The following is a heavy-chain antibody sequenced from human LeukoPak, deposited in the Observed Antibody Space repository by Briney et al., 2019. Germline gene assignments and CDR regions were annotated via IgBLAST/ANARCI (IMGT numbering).Heavy chain of an antibody. CDR3: ARGNTAASHDFDY. CDR2: INPNSGDT. J-gene: IGHJ4*02. V-gene: IGHV1-2*02. Sequence: ASVKVSCKGSGYTFTGYYMHWVRQAPGQGLEWMGWINPNSGDTNYPQKFQGRVTMTRDTSISTAYMELSRLRSDDTAVYYCARGNTAASHDFDYWGQGTLVTVSS. CDR1: GYTFTGYY. D-gene: IGHD4-17*01.